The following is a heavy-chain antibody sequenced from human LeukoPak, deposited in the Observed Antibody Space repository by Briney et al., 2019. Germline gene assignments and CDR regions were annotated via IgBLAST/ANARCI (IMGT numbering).Heavy chain of an antibody. Sequence: GSLRLSCAASGFTFSSYAISWVRQAPGKGLEWVSAISDSGGSTYYADSVKGRFTISRDNSKNTLYLQMNSLRAEDTAIYYCAKQLTGTKSFDYWGQGTLVTVSS. CDR2: ISDSGGST. D-gene: IGHD1-14*01. CDR3: AKQLTGTKSFDY. J-gene: IGHJ4*02. V-gene: IGHV3-23*01. CDR1: GFTFSSYA.